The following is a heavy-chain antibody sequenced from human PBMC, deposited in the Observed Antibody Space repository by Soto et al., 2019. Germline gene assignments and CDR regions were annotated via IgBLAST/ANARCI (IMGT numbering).Heavy chain of an antibody. CDR3: AREGSEYYYDSSGRNWFDP. CDR1: GYTFTSYA. CDR2: INTNTGNP. J-gene: IGHJ5*02. V-gene: IGHV7-4-1*01. Sequence: ASVKVSCKASGYTFTSYAMNWVRQAPGQGLEWMGWINTNTGNPTYAQGFTGRFVFSLDTSVSTAYLQICSLKAEDTAVYYCAREGSEYYYDSSGRNWFDPWGQGTLVTVSS. D-gene: IGHD3-22*01.